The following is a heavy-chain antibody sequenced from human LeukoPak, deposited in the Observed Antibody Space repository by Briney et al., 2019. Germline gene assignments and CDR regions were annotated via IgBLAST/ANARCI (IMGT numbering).Heavy chain of an antibody. CDR2: INPNSGGT. CDR3: ARDRAPGVAGHDAFDI. J-gene: IGHJ3*02. CDR1: GYTFTGYY. D-gene: IGHD6-19*01. Sequence: ASVKVSCKASGYTFTGYYMHWVRQAPGQGLEWMGWINPNSGGTNYAQKFQGRVTMTRDTSISTAYMELSRLRSDDTAVYYCARDRAPGVAGHDAFDIWGQGTMVTVSS. V-gene: IGHV1-2*02.